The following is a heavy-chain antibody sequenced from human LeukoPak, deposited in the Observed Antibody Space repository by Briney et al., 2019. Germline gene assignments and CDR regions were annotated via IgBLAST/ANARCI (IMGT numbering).Heavy chain of an antibody. CDR3: AXQXRYXSGGSCYFLFDY. J-gene: IGHJ4*02. D-gene: IGHD2-15*01. CDR1: GGSISSYY. V-gene: IGHV4-59*08. CDR2: IYYSGST. Sequence: KPSETLSLTCTVSGGSISSYYWSWIRQPPGKGLEWIGYIYYSGSTNYNPSLKSRVTISVDTSKNQFSLKLSSVTAADTAVYYCAXQXRYXSGGSCYFLFDYWGQGALVTVSS.